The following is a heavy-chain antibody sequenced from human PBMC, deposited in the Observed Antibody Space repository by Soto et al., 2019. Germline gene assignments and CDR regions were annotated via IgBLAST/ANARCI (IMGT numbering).Heavy chain of an antibody. CDR1: GGSVSSGSYY. Sequence: QVQLQESGPGLVKPSETLSLTCTVSGGSVSSGSYYWSWIRQPPGKGLEWIGYIYYSGSTNYNPSLTSRLTISVDTPKTHVSPKLSSLTAAETAVNYCAGGGMAPLVRSFDYWGQGTLVTVSS. CDR3: AGGGMAPLVRSFDY. J-gene: IGHJ4*02. D-gene: IGHD6-6*01. V-gene: IGHV4-61*01. CDR2: IYYSGST.